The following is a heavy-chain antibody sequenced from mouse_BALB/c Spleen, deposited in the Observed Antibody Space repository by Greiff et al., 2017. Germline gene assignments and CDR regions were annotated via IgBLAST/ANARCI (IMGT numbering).Heavy chain of an antibody. CDR3: KRYGNYERYYAMDY. CDR1: GFNIKDYY. V-gene: IGHV14-4*02. CDR2: IDPENGDT. D-gene: IGHD2-1*01. Sequence: EVQVVESGAELVRSGASVKLSCTASGFNIKDYYMHWVKQRPEQGLEWIGWIDPENGDTEYAPKFQGKATMTADTSSNTAYLQLSSLTSEDTAVYYCKRYGNYERYYAMDYWGQGTLVTVSA. J-gene: IGHJ3*01.